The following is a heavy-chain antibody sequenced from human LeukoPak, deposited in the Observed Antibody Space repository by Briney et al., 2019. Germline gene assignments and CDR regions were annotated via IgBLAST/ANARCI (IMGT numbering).Heavy chain of an antibody. Sequence: SETLSLTCTVSGGSISSYYWSWIRQPPGKGLEWIGYIYYSGSTNCNPSLKSRVTISVDTSKNQFSLKLSSVTAADTAVYYCARGYSGYDPIGYWGQGTLVTVSS. CDR1: GGSISSYY. CDR2: IYYSGST. CDR3: ARGYSGYDPIGY. V-gene: IGHV4-59*01. J-gene: IGHJ4*02. D-gene: IGHD5-12*01.